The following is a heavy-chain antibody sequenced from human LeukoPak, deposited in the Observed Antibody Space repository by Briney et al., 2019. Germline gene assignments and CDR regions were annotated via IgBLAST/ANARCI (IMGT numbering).Heavy chain of an antibody. Sequence: GESLKISCKGSGYDLTRFWIGWVRQMPGKGLEWMGIIYPGDSDIRYSPSFQGQVTMSADRSIITAYMQWSSLKASDTAMYYCARLARGIGAFYAMDVWGQGTTVTVSS. J-gene: IGHJ6*02. V-gene: IGHV5-51*01. CDR1: GYDLTRFW. CDR3: ARLARGIGAFYAMDV. D-gene: IGHD6-13*01. CDR2: IYPGDSDI.